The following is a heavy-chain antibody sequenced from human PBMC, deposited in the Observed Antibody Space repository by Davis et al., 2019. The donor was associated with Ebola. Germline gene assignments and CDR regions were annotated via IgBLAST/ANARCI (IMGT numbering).Heavy chain of an antibody. CDR2: IWYDGSNK. D-gene: IGHD2-2*01. CDR3: AKDVADQLLNWFDP. V-gene: IGHV3-33*06. Sequence: PGGSLRLSCAASGFTFSSYGMHWVRQAPGKGLEWVAVIWYDGSNKYYADSVKGRFTISRDNSKNTLYLQMNSLRAEDTAVYYCAKDVADQLLNWFDPWGQGTLVTVSS. J-gene: IGHJ5*02. CDR1: GFTFSSYG.